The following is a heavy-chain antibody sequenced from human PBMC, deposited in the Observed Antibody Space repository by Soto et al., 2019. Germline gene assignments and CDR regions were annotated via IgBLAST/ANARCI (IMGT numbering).Heavy chain of an antibody. CDR3: ARGVVVVVAATPSYCYGMDV. J-gene: IGHJ6*02. V-gene: IGHV1-69*01. D-gene: IGHD2-15*01. Sequence: QVQLVQSGAEVKKPGSSVKVSCKASGGTFSSYAISWVRQAPGQGLEWMGGIIPIFGTANYAQKFQGRVTITADESTCTAYMELSSLRSEDTAVYYCARGVVVVVAATPSYCYGMDVWGQGTTVTVSS. CDR1: GGTFSSYA. CDR2: IIPIFGTA.